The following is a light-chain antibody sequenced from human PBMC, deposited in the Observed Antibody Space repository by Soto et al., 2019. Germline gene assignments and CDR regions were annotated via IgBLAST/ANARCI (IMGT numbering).Light chain of an antibody. Sequence: EIVLTQSPATLSFSPGERATLSCRASQSVGSYLAWYQQKPGQSPRLLIYDASNRATGIPARFSGSGSGTDFALTISSLEPEDFAVYYCQHRINWPLTFGGGTKVDIK. CDR3: QHRINWPLT. CDR1: QSVGSY. V-gene: IGKV3-11*01. CDR2: DAS. J-gene: IGKJ4*01.